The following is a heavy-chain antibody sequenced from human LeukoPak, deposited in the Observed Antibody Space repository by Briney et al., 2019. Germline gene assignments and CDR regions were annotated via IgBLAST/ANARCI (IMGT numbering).Heavy chain of an antibody. Sequence: SGTLSLTCAVSGGSISSSNWWSWVRQPPGKGLEWIGEIYHSGSTNYNPSLKSRVTISVDKSKNQFSLKLSSVTAPDTAVYYCARDGRGYSSGWYYFDYWGQGTLVTVSS. CDR1: GGSISSSNW. CDR2: IYHSGST. CDR3: ARDGRGYSSGWYYFDY. V-gene: IGHV4-4*02. J-gene: IGHJ4*02. D-gene: IGHD6-19*01.